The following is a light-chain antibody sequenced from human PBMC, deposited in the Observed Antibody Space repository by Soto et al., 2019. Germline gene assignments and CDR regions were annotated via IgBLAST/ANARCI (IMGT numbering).Light chain of an antibody. Sequence: DVHMTQSPSTLSASVGDRVTITCRASQSINNWLAWYQQKPGKAPKLLLYEASGLESGVPSRFSGSGSGTEFTLTVSSLQPNDFATYYCQHYNSYSPAFGQGTKVDIK. J-gene: IGKJ1*01. CDR3: QHYNSYSPA. CDR1: QSINNW. CDR2: EAS. V-gene: IGKV1-5*03.